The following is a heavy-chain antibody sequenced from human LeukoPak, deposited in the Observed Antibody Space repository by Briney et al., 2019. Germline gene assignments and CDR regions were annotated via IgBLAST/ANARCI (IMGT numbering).Heavy chain of an antibody. Sequence: SETLSLTCTVSGGSITSSSYYWGWIRQPPGKGLEWIGTIYYSGSTYYNPSLKSRVTISVDTSKNQFSLKLSSVTAADTAVHYCARGSSAWDYWGQGTLVTVSS. D-gene: IGHD6-19*01. CDR2: IYYSGST. J-gene: IGHJ4*02. CDR1: GGSITSSSYY. CDR3: ARGSSAWDY. V-gene: IGHV4-39*01.